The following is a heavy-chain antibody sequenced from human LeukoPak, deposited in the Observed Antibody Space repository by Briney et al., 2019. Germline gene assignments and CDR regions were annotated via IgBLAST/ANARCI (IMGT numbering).Heavy chain of an antibody. CDR1: GFTFSSCA. Sequence: GGSLRLSCAASGFTFSSCAMHWVRQAPGKGLEWVAVISYDGSNKYYADSVKGRFTISRDNSKNTLYLQMNSLRAEDTAVYYCARDPHPSVGMDVWGQGTTVTVSS. V-gene: IGHV3-30*04. CDR2: ISYDGSNK. CDR3: ARDPHPSVGMDV. J-gene: IGHJ6*02.